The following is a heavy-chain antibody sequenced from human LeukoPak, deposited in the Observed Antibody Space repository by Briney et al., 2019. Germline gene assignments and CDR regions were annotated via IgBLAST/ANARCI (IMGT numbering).Heavy chain of an antibody. CDR2: LWYDGSKE. D-gene: IGHD3-22*01. J-gene: IGHJ2*01. CDR3: AKLATDDSSGYYYHTNWYFDL. Sequence: GGSLRLSYVASGFTFRNYGMHWVRQTPGKGLEWVAVLWYDGSKELYADSVRGRFTISRDNSKNTLYLQMNSLRAEDTAVYYCAKLATDDSSGYYYHTNWYFDLWGRGTLVTVSS. V-gene: IGHV3-33*06. CDR1: GFTFRNYG.